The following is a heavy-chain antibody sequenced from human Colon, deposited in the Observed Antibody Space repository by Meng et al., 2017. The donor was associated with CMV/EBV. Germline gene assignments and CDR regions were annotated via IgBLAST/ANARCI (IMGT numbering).Heavy chain of an antibody. CDR1: GISISFYS. J-gene: IGHJ4*02. Sequence: GGSLRLSCAVSGISISFYSVQWVRQAPGKGLQWVSDVYSGGATHYADSLMGRFTISRDKSKNTLYLHMNNLRVEDTAVYYCARALGYSSSWTGFDNWGQGTLVTVSS. CDR3: ARALGYSSSWTGFDN. CDR2: VYSGGAT. D-gene: IGHD6-13*01. V-gene: IGHV3-53*05.